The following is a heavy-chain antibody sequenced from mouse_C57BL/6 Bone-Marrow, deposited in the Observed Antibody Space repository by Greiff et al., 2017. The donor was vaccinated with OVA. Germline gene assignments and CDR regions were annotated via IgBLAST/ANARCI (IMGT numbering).Heavy chain of an antibody. V-gene: IGHV1-81*01. D-gene: IGHD1-1*01. J-gene: IGHJ1*03. CDR3: ASNYYGSSLWYFDV. Sequence: QVQLQQSGAELARPGASVKLSCKASGYTFTSYGISWVKQRTGQGLEWIGEIYPRSGNTYYNEKFKGKATLTADKSSSTAYMELRSLTSEDSAVYFCASNYYGSSLWYFDVWGTGTTVTVSS. CDR1: GYTFTSYG. CDR2: IYPRSGNT.